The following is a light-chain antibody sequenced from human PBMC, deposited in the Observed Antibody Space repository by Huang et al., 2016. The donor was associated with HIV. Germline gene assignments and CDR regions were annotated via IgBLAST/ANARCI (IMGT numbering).Light chain of an antibody. CDR1: QSISSY. J-gene: IGKJ2*01. CDR2: SAA. Sequence: DIQMTQSPSSLSASVGYRVTITCRANQSISSYLNWYQQKPGKAPKLLIYSAASLQSGVPSRFSGSGSWTDFTLTISSLQPEDFATYYCQQSYSTLRTFGQGTKLEIK. CDR3: QQSYSTLRT. V-gene: IGKV1-39*01.